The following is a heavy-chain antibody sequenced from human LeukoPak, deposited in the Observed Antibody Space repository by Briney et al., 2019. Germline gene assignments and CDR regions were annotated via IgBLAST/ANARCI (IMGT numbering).Heavy chain of an antibody. J-gene: IGHJ4*02. CDR1: GGTFSSYA. D-gene: IGHD3-16*02. Sequence: GASVKVSCKASGGTFSSYAISWVRQAPGQGLEWMGGIIPIFGTANYAQKFQGRVTITADESTSTAYMELSSLRSEDTAVYYCAREHVGDYVWGSYRPKTPYFDYWGQGTLVTVSS. CDR3: AREHVGDYVWGSYRPKTPYFDY. V-gene: IGHV1-69*13. CDR2: IIPIFGTA.